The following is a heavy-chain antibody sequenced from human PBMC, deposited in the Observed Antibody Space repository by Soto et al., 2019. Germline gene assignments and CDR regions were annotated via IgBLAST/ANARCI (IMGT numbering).Heavy chain of an antibody. CDR2: IWYDGSNK. J-gene: IGHJ6*02. V-gene: IGHV3-33*01. D-gene: IGHD3-10*01. Sequence: GGSLRLSCAASGFTFSSYGMHWVRQAPGKRLEWVAVIWYDGSNKYYADSVKGRFTISRDNSKNTLYLQMNSLRAEDTAVYYCARVSSGSLINNYYYYGMDVWGQGTTVTVSS. CDR1: GFTFSSYG. CDR3: ARVSSGSLINNYYYYGMDV.